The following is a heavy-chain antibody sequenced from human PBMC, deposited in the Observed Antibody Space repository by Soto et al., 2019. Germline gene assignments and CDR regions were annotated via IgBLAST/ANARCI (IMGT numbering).Heavy chain of an antibody. V-gene: IGHV1-69*13. CDR2: SMPFCGTA. Sequence: SVKVSCKASGGTFSKDVVSYGVVWVRQAPGQGLEWRGGSMPFCGTANYAEKFQGRVTMTADESTSTADMELSSRKSEDKAVYCRKPELRSFFYDSSGNYRPDASDIWGQGTMVTVSS. D-gene: IGHD3-22*01. CDR1: GGTFSKDVVSYG. CDR3: KPELRSFFYDSSGNYRPDASDI. J-gene: IGHJ3*02.